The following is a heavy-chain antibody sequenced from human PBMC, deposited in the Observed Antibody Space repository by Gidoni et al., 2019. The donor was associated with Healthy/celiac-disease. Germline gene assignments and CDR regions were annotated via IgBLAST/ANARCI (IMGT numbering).Heavy chain of an antibody. D-gene: IGHD3-16*01. CDR3: AREDSRGERWDAFDI. J-gene: IGHJ3*02. CDR2: IYYSGST. V-gene: IGHV4-39*02. CDR1: GGSISSSSYY. Sequence: QLQLQESGPGLVKPSETLSRTCTVSGGSISSSSYYWGWIRQPPGKGLEWIGRIYYSGSTYSNPSLKRRVTLSVDTSKNPFSLKLSSVTAADTAVYYCAREDSRGERWDAFDIWGQGTMVTVSS.